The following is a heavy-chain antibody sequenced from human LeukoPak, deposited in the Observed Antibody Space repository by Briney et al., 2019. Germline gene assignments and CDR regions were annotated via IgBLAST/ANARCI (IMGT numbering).Heavy chain of an antibody. V-gene: IGHV4-4*07. J-gene: IGHJ3*02. CDR1: GGSISSYY. CDR3: ARSHRWGIFGVVRSPDDAFDI. D-gene: IGHD3-3*01. CDR2: IYTSGST. Sequence: SETLSLTCTVSGGSISSYYWSWIRQPAGKGLEWIGRIYTSGSTNYNPSLKSRVTMSVDTSKNQFSLKLSSVTAADTAVYYCARSHRWGIFGVVRSPDDAFDIWGQGTMVTASS.